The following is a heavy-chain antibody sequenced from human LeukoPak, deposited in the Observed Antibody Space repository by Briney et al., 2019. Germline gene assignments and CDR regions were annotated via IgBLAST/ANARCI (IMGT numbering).Heavy chain of an antibody. J-gene: IGHJ4*02. Sequence: GGSLRLSCAASGFTFSSYNMNWVRQAPGKGLEWVSYISGRSDTIYYADSVKGRFIISRDNARNSLSLQMNSLRAEGTAVYYCARVRYSGYDYGDYFDYWGQGTLVTVPS. V-gene: IGHV3-48*01. CDR3: ARVRYSGYDYGDYFDY. CDR2: ISGRSDTI. D-gene: IGHD5-12*01. CDR1: GFTFSSYN.